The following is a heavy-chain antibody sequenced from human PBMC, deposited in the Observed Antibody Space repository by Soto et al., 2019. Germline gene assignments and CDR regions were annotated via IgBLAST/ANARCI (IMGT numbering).Heavy chain of an antibody. J-gene: IGHJ5*02. CDR2: ISYDGSNK. V-gene: IGHV3-30-3*01. D-gene: IGHD3-10*01. CDR3: ARGENPVEDYYGSGSYTRFDP. Sequence: ESGGGVVQPGRSLRLSCAASGFTFSSYAMHWVRQAPGKGLEWVAVISYDGSNKYYADSVKGRFTISRDNSKNTLYLQMNSLRAEDTAVYYCARGENPVEDYYGSGSYTRFDPWGQGTLVTVSS. CDR1: GFTFSSYA.